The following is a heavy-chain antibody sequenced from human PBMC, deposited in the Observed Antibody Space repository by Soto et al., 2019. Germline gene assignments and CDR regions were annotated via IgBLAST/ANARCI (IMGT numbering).Heavy chain of an antibody. CDR3: ASNYGGNSDYYYGMDV. Sequence: SETLSLTCTVSGGSISSGDYYWSWIRQPPGKGLEWIGYIYYSGSTYYNPSLKSRVTISVDTSKNQFSLKLSSVTAADTAVYYCASNYGGNSDYYYGMDVWGQGTTVTV. CDR1: GGSISSGDYY. J-gene: IGHJ6*02. V-gene: IGHV4-30-4*01. D-gene: IGHD4-17*01. CDR2: IYYSGST.